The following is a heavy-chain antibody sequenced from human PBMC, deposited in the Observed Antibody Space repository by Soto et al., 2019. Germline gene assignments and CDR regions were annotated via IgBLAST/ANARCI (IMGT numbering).Heavy chain of an antibody. CDR3: ARWVEVSLDYFDS. Sequence: SWVRQMPGKGLEWIGHIYHSGRTYYNPSLKSRVTISVDTSKNQFSLNLSSVTAADTAVYYCARWVEVSLDYFDSWGQGT. V-gene: IGHV4-31*02. D-gene: IGHD2-15*01. J-gene: IGHJ4*02. CDR2: IYHSGRT.